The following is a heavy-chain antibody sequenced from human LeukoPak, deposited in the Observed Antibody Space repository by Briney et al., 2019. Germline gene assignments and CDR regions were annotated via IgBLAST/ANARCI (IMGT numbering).Heavy chain of an antibody. V-gene: IGHV1-18*01. CDR3: AEGAKSGLHY. Sequence: GASVKVSCKASVYDFISYGFTCVRQAPGRGLEWMRWISSYNGNTNYAPSLQPRVSMTTDASASTVSIEVRSLTPDDKAVYYCAEGAKSGLHYWGQGTLVTVSS. D-gene: IGHD6-25*01. CDR2: ISSYNGNT. CDR1: VYDFISYG. J-gene: IGHJ4*02.